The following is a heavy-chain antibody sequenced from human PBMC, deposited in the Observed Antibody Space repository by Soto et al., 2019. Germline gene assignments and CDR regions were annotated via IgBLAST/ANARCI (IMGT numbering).Heavy chain of an antibody. CDR3: AKGGSAALIAPSGRDNWFDP. CDR2: ITWNGGTI. CDR1: GFAFDDYV. Sequence: EVQLVESGGGLVQPGRSLRLSCAASGFAFDDYVMHWVRQPPGRGLEWVSGITWNGGTIRYVDSVKGRFTISRDNAENSLYGQMNSLRPEDTAVYYCAKGGSAALIAPSGRDNWFDPWGQGAQVTVSS. V-gene: IGHV3-9*01. J-gene: IGHJ5*02. D-gene: IGHD6-13*01.